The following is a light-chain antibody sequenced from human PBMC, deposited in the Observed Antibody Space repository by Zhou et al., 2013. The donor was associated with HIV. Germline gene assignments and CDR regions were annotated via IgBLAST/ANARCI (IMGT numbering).Light chain of an antibody. Sequence: EIVMTQSPATLSVSPGERATLSCRASESAGTYLAWYQQKRGQGPRLLIYGSSTRATGIPARFSGSGSGTEFTLTISNLESEDFAVYYCQQYNDWPRTFGQGTKVEIK. CDR2: GSS. V-gene: IGKV3-15*01. CDR1: ESAGTY. J-gene: IGKJ1*01. CDR3: QQYNDWPRT.